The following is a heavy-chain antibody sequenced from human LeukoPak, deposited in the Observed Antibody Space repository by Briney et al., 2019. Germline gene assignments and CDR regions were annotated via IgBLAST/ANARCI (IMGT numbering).Heavy chain of an antibody. D-gene: IGHD2-15*01. CDR3: ARDLSGRYCSGGSCPADAFDI. V-gene: IGHV3-53*01. CDR1: GFTVSSNY. J-gene: IGHJ3*02. Sequence: GGSLRLSCAASGFTVSSNYMSWVRQAPGKGLEWVSVIYSGGSTYYADSVKGRFTISRDNSKNTLYLQMNSLRAEDTAVYYCARDLSGRYCSGGSCPADAFDIWGQGTMVTVSS. CDR2: IYSGGST.